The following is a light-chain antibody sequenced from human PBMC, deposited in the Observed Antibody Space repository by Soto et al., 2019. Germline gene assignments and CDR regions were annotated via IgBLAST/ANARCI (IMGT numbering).Light chain of an antibody. V-gene: IGKV1-39*01. Sequence: DIQMAQSPSSLSASVGDRVTITCRASQSISSYLNWYQQKPGKAPKLLIYAASSLQSGVQSRFSGSGSGTDFSLTISSLQPEDFATYFPQQSYSPPRMFGQGTKVDIK. CDR2: AAS. CDR3: QQSYSPPRM. J-gene: IGKJ1*01. CDR1: QSISSY.